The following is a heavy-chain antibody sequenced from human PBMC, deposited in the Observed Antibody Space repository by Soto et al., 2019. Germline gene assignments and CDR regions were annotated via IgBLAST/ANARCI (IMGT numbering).Heavy chain of an antibody. CDR2: IYYSGST. J-gene: IGHJ5*02. V-gene: IGHV4-31*03. Sequence: SETLSLTCTVSGGSISSGGYYWSWIRQHPGKGLEWIGYIYYSGSTYYNPSLKSRVTISVDTSKNQFSLKLSSVTAADTAVYYCARGGVPDVSNWFDPWGQGTLVTVSS. CDR1: GGSISSGGYY. CDR3: ARGGVPDVSNWFDP. D-gene: IGHD2-2*01.